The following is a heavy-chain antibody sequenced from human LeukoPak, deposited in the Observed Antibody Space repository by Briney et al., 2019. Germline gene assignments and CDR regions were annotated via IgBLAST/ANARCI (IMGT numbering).Heavy chain of an antibody. CDR3: ARGSDYGDSFDY. Sequence: SETLSLTCSVSGGSIRSYYWNWIRQPPGKGLEWIGYIYYSGSANYNPSLKSRVTISLDTSKNQFSLTLSSVTAADTAVYYCARGSDYGDSFDYWGQGTLVTVSS. V-gene: IGHV4-59*01. J-gene: IGHJ4*02. D-gene: IGHD4-17*01. CDR1: GGSIRSYY. CDR2: IYYSGSA.